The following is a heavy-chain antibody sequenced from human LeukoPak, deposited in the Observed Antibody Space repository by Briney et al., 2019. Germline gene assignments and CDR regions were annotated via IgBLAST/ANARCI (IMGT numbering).Heavy chain of an antibody. Sequence: LPGGSLRLSCAASGFTFSSYAMSWVRQAPGKGLEWVSAISGSGGSTYYADSVKGRFTISRDNSKNTLYLQMNSLRAEDTAAYYCARDNEGAAGTFDYWGQGTLVTVSS. CDR2: ISGSGGST. V-gene: IGHV3-23*01. D-gene: IGHD6-13*01. CDR3: ARDNEGAAGTFDY. CDR1: GFTFSSYA. J-gene: IGHJ4*02.